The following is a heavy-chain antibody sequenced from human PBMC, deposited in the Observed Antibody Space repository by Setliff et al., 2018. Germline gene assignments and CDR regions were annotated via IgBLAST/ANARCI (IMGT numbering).Heavy chain of an antibody. D-gene: IGHD4-17*01. V-gene: IGHV1-46*03. CDR1: GYTFSSYY. CDR3: ARGGVTTFLPMGY. J-gene: IGHJ4*02. Sequence: RASVKVSCKASGYTFSSYYMNWVRQAPGQGLEWMGIINPSGGDSTYEPRFQGRVTMTSDTSTSTFYMMLSSLRSDDTAVYYCARGGVTTFLPMGYWGQGSLVTVSS. CDR2: INPSGGDS.